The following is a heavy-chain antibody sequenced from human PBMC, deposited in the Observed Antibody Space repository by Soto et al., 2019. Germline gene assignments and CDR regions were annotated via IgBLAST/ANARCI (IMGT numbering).Heavy chain of an antibody. CDR1: GYRFPGYW. CDR2: IYPGDSDT. J-gene: IGHJ3*01. D-gene: IGHD3-10*01. V-gene: IGHV5-51*01. Sequence: PGESLKISCKGSGYRFPGYWIGWVRQMPGKGLDWMGVIYPGDSDTRYSPSFHGQVTIAADKFISTAYLQWSSLKASDTAMYFCARLPGVRGVFDGFNVWGQGTMVTVSS. CDR3: ARLPGVRGVFDGFNV.